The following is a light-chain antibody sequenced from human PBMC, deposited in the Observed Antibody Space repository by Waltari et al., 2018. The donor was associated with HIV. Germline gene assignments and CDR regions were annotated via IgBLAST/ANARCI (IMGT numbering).Light chain of an antibody. CDR3: QQYNNWPYT. Sequence: EIVMTQSPATLSVSPGESATPSCRASQSVDSDFAWYQQKPGQAARLLIYDASSRAAGVPARFRGSGSGTDFTLAISSLQSGDFAVYYCQQYNNWPYTFGQGTKLEIK. CDR1: QSVDSD. V-gene: IGKV3-15*01. J-gene: IGKJ2*01. CDR2: DAS.